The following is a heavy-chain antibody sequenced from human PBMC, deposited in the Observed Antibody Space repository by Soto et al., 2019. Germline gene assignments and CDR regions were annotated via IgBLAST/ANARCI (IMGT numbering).Heavy chain of an antibody. CDR1: GFNFSSYA. Sequence: QEQLVESGGGVVQPGRSLRLSCAASGFNFSSYAMHWVRQAPGKGLEWVAVISYDGGKKYYADLVKGRFTISRDNSQNTLYVEMTSLSAEDTAVYYCASEGQPAAGTTPHNWGQGTLVTVSS. J-gene: IGHJ4*02. CDR2: ISYDGGKK. V-gene: IGHV3-30*04. D-gene: IGHD6-13*01. CDR3: ASEGQPAAGTTPHN.